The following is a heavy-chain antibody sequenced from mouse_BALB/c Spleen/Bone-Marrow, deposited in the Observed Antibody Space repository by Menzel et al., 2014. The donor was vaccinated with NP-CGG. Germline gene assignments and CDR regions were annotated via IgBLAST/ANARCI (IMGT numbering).Heavy chain of an antibody. CDR1: GFNIXDTY. CDR2: IDPANGNT. Sequence: DVKLQESGAELVKPGASVKLSCTASGFNIXDTYMHWVKQRPEQGLEWIGRIDPANGNTKYDPKFQGKATITADTSSNTAFPQLSSLTSEDTAVYYCARGIFLYGNFLLDYWGQGTSVTVSS. CDR3: ARGIFLYGNFLLDY. D-gene: IGHD2-10*02. J-gene: IGHJ4*01. V-gene: IGHV14-3*02.